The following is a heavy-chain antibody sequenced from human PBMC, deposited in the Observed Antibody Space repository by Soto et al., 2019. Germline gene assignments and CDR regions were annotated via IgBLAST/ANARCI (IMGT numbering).Heavy chain of an antibody. Sequence: QVQLVQSGAEVKKPGASVKVSCRASGYTFTSQYIHWVRQAPGQGLEWMGIINPSISTTTYAQKCQGRVTMTRDTSTSTVYMEMSSLRSEDTAVYYCTRDADYIGGTDRRGFDYWGQGTLVTVST. CDR3: TRDADYIGGTDRRGFDY. CDR2: INPSISTT. CDR1: GYTFTSQY. J-gene: IGHJ4*02. D-gene: IGHD3-16*02. V-gene: IGHV1-46*03.